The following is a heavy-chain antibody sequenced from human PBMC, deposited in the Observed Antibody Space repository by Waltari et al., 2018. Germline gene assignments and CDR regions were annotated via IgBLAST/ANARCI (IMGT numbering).Heavy chain of an antibody. Sequence: EVQLVESGGGLVQPGGSLRLSCAAFGFPFRAFWMPCVRQAPGKGLEWVANIKKDGSEKYYVDSVKGRFTVSRDNAKNSLYLQMSSLRAEDTAIYYCARDRGYCGGDCYKNLDSWGQGTLVAVSS. D-gene: IGHD2-21*01. V-gene: IGHV3-7*01. CDR3: ARDRGYCGGDCYKNLDS. CDR1: GFPFRAFW. CDR2: IKKDGSEK. J-gene: IGHJ4*02.